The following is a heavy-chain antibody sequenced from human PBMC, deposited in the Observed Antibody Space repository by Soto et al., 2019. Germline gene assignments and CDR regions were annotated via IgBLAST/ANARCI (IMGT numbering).Heavy chain of an antibody. Sequence: SVKVSCKASGGTFSSYAISWVRQAPGQGLDWMGGIIPIFGTANYAQKFQGRVTITADESTSTAYMELSSLRSEDTAVYYCARDPVGFWSGYSPSEYFQHWGQGTLVTVSS. CDR3: ARDPVGFWSGYSPSEYFQH. CDR2: IIPIFGTA. J-gene: IGHJ1*01. D-gene: IGHD3-3*01. V-gene: IGHV1-69*13. CDR1: GGTFSSYA.